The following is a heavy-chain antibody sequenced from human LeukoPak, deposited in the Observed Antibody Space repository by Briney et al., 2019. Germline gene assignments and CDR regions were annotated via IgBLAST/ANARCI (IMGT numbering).Heavy chain of an antibody. J-gene: IGHJ4*02. CDR1: GGSFSGYY. CDR2: IYYSGST. V-gene: IGHV4-59*08. CDR3: ARHKLAVAVIDY. Sequence: PSETLSLTCAVYGGSFSGYYWSWIRQPPGKGLEGIGYIYYSGSTNYNPSLKSRVTISVDTAKNQFSLKLSSVTAADTAVYYCARHKLAVAVIDYWGQGTLVTVSS. D-gene: IGHD6-19*01.